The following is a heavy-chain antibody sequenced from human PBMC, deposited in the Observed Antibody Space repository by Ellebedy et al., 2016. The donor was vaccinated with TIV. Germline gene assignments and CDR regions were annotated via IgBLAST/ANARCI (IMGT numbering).Heavy chain of an antibody. CDR2: IATDGVTA. D-gene: IGHD3-16*01. CDR3: VYYHS. V-gene: IGHV3-74*01. Sequence: GGSLRLXCAASGFTFSGYGMHWVRQAPGKGLEWVSRIATDGVTATYADSVKGRFTISRDNAKNTLYLQMNSLRVEDTAVYYCVYYHSWGQGTLVTVSS. CDR1: GFTFSGYG. J-gene: IGHJ5*02.